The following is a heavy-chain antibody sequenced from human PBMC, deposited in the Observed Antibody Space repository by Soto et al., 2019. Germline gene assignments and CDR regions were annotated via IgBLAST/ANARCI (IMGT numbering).Heavy chain of an antibody. V-gene: IGHV4-30-2*01. CDR2: IYHSGST. Sequence: QLQLQESGSGLVKPSQTLSLTCAVSGGSISSGGYSWSWIRQPPGKGLEWIGYIYHSGSTYYNPSLMSRVTISVYRAKNQFPLKLSSVTAAATAVYDCASAFADDLGEWVDYWGQGTLVTVSS. J-gene: IGHJ4*02. D-gene: IGHD1-26*01. CDR1: GGSISSGGYS. CDR3: ASAFADDLGEWVDY.